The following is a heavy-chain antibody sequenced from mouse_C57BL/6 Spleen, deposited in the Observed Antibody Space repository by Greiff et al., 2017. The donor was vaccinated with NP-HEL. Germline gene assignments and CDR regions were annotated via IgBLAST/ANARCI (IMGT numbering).Heavy chain of an antibody. CDR2: INPNHGGT. J-gene: IGHJ3*01. CDR1: GYTFTDYY. Sequence: VQLQQSGPELVKPGASVKISCKASGYTFTDYYMNWVKQSHGKSLEWIGDINPNHGGTSYNQKFKGKATLTVDKSSSTAYMELRSLTSEDSAVDYCASHYGSRRGAWFAYWGQGTLVTVSA. V-gene: IGHV1-26*01. CDR3: ASHYGSRRGAWFAY. D-gene: IGHD1-1*01.